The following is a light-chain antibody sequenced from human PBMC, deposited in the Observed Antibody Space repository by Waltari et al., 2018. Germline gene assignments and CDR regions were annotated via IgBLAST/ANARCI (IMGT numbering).Light chain of an antibody. J-gene: IGKJ3*01. CDR3: QQRSNWPLFT. V-gene: IGKV3-11*01. Sequence: EIVLTQSPATLSLSPGERATLSCRASQSVSSYLAWYQQKPGQAPRLLIYGSSNRASGIPARVSGSGSGTDFTITISSLEPEDFAVYYCQQRSNWPLFTFGPGTKVDIK. CDR1: QSVSSY. CDR2: GSS.